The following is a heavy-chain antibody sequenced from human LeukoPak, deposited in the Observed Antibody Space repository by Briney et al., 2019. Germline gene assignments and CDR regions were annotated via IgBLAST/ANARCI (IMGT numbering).Heavy chain of an antibody. CDR3: ARASLIWFGELLDDY. D-gene: IGHD3-10*01. Sequence: ASVKVSCKASGYTFTSYGISWVRQAPGQGLEWMGWISAYNGNTNYAQKLQGRVTMTTDTSTSTAYMELRSLRSDDTAVYYCARASLIWFGELLDDYWGQGTLVTVSS. J-gene: IGHJ4*02. V-gene: IGHV1-18*01. CDR1: GYTFTSYG. CDR2: ISAYNGNT.